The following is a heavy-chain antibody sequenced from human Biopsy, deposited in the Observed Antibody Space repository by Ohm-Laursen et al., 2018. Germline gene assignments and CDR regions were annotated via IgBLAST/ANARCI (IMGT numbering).Heavy chain of an antibody. CDR3: VRGVDYYDPYHYYALDV. D-gene: IGHD3-22*01. J-gene: IGHJ6*02. CDR2: INHSGRT. CDR1: GESFNGYY. Sequence: SVTLSLTCAVYGESFNGYYWSWIRQTPGKGLEWIGDINHSGRTNYNPSLKSRITISVNTSKNQFPLKVRSVTAADTAVYYCVRGVDYYDPYHYYALDVWGQGTTVTVSS. V-gene: IGHV4-34*01.